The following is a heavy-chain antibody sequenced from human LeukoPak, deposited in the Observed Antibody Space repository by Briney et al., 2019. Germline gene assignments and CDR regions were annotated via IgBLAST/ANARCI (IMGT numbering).Heavy chain of an antibody. V-gene: IGHV4-39*07. CDR2: VHSSGNT. D-gene: IGHD7-27*01. J-gene: IGHJ4*02. Sequence: PSETLSLTCTVSGGSISSGHYYWGWIRQPPGKGPEWIGSVHSSGNTYYYPSLKSRVIISKDMSKNQFSLKVTSVTAADTAVYYCARDLGNWDIDYWGQGILVTVSS. CDR1: GGSISSGHYY. CDR3: ARDLGNWDIDY.